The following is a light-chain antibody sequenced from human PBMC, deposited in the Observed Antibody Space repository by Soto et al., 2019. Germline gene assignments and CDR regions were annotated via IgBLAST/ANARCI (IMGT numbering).Light chain of an antibody. CDR2: RNN. J-gene: IGLJ2*01. Sequence: QSVLTQPPSASGTPGQRVTISCSGSSSNIGSNFVYWYQQLPGTAPKLLIYRNNQRPSGVPDRFSGSKSGTSGSLAISGLRTDDEADYYCAAWDDSLSGVVFGGGTKVTVL. CDR1: SSNIGSNF. V-gene: IGLV1-47*01. CDR3: AAWDDSLSGVV.